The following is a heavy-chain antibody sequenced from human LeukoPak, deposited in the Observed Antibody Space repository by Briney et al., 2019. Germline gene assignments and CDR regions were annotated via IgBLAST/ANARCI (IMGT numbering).Heavy chain of an antibody. CDR3: ARCRRLGAGFDY. CDR1: GGSISSGSYY. CDR2: IYTSGST. Sequence: SQTLSLTCTVSGGSISSGSYYWSWIRQPAGKGLEWIGRIYTSGSTNYNPSLKSRVTISVDTSKNQFSLKLSSVTAADTAVYYCARCRRLGAGFDYWGQGTLVTVSS. V-gene: IGHV4-61*02. J-gene: IGHJ4*02. D-gene: IGHD6-19*01.